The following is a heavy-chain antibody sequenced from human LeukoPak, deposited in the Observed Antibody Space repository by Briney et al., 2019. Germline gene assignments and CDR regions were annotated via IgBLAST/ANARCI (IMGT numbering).Heavy chain of an antibody. V-gene: IGHV3-21*01. Sequence: PGGSLRLSCAASEFDFSSHAMTWVRQAPGKGLEWVSAISISGSKTYYADSVKGRFTISGDNAKNSLYLQMNSLRAEDTAVYYCARGDYYFDYWGQGTLVTVSS. J-gene: IGHJ4*02. CDR2: ISISGSKT. CDR1: EFDFSSHA. CDR3: ARGDYYFDY. D-gene: IGHD3/OR15-3a*01.